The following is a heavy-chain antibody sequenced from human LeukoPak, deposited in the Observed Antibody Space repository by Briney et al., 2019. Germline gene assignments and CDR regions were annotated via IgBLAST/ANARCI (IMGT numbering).Heavy chain of an antibody. J-gene: IGHJ4*02. V-gene: IGHV1-2*02. D-gene: IGHD2-15*01. CDR1: GYTFTGYY. Sequence: GASVKVSCKASGYTFTGYYMHWVRQAPGQGLEWMGWINPNSGGTNYAQKFQGRVTMTRDTSISTAYMELSRLRSDDTAVYYCARDMEFVGYCSGGSCYKGGVEDYWGQGTLVTVSS. CDR3: ARDMEFVGYCSGGSCYKGGVEDY. CDR2: INPNSGGT.